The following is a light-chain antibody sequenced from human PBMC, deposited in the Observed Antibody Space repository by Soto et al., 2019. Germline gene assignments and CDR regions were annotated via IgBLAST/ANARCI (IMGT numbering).Light chain of an antibody. V-gene: IGKV3-20*01. CDR3: QQYGSSPLT. CDR2: GAS. Sequence: EIVLTQSPVTLSFSQGERATLSCRASQSVSSSYLAWYQQKPGQAPRLLIYGASSRATGIPDRFSGSGSGTDFTLTISRLEPEDFAVYYCQQYGSSPLTFGGGTKVDIK. J-gene: IGKJ4*01. CDR1: QSVSSSY.